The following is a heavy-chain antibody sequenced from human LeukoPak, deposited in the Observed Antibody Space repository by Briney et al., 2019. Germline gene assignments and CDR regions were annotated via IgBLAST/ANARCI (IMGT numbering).Heavy chain of an antibody. CDR3: AKSGRIVVVVAATPNDAFDI. CDR1: GFTFSSYA. D-gene: IGHD2-15*01. CDR2: ISGSGGST. Sequence: GGSLRLSCAASGFTFSSYATNWVRQAPGKGLEWVSTISGSGGSTYYADSVKGRFTISRDNSKNTLYLQMNSLRAEDTAVYYCAKSGRIVVVVAATPNDAFDIWGQGTMVTVSS. V-gene: IGHV3-23*01. J-gene: IGHJ3*02.